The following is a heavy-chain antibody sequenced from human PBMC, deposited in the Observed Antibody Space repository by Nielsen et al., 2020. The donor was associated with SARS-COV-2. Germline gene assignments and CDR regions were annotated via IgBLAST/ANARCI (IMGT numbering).Heavy chain of an antibody. J-gene: IGHJ1*01. Sequence: WVRQAPGQGLEWMGWISAYNGNTNYAQKLQGRVTMTTDTSTSTAYMELRSLRSEDTAAYYCARGIFYCSSTSCYTAYFQHWGQGTLVTVSS. CDR3: ARGIFYCSSTSCYTAYFQH. V-gene: IGHV1-18*01. D-gene: IGHD2-2*02. CDR2: ISAYNGNT.